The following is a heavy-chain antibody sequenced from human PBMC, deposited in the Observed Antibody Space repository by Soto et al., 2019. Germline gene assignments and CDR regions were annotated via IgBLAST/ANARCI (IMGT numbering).Heavy chain of an antibody. CDR2: ISAYNGNT. V-gene: IGHV1-18*01. CDR3: ARARNWGPTPLSLGY. CDR1: GYTFTSYG. J-gene: IGHJ4*02. D-gene: IGHD7-27*01. Sequence: ASVKVSCKASGYTFTSYGISWVRQAPGQGLEWMGWISAYNGNTNYARKLQGRVTMTTDTSTSTAYMELRSLRSDDTAVYYCARARNWGPTPLSLGYWRQGTLVTVSS.